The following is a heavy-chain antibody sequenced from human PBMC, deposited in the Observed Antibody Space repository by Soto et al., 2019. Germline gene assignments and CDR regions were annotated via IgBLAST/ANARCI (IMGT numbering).Heavy chain of an antibody. CDR2: ISGSGGST. V-gene: IGHV3-23*01. CDR3: RATNGGYSSGWYFDY. Sequence: TGGSLRLSWAASGFTFSSYAMSWVSKAPGKGLEWVSAISGSGGSTYYADSVKGRFTISRDNSKNTLYLQMNSLRAEDTAVYYCRATNGGYSSGWYFDYWGQGTLVTVSS. D-gene: IGHD6-19*01. J-gene: IGHJ4*02. CDR1: GFTFSSYA.